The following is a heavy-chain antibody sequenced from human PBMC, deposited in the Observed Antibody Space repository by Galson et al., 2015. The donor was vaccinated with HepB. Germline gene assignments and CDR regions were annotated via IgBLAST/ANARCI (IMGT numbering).Heavy chain of an antibody. CDR3: ARDHGYNWNHLPVGWFDP. CDR2: IWYDGSNK. J-gene: IGHJ5*02. V-gene: IGHV3-33*01. D-gene: IGHD1-14*01. Sequence: SLRLSCAASGFTFSSYGMHWVRQAPGKGLEWVAVIWYDGSNKYYADSVKGRFTISRDNSKNTLYLQMNSLRAEDTAVYYCARDHGYNWNHLPVGWFDPWGQGTLVTVSS. CDR1: GFTFSSYG.